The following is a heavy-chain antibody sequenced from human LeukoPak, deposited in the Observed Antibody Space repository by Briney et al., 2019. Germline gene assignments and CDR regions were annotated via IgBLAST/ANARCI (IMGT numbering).Heavy chain of an antibody. Sequence: GGSLRLSCAASGFTFSSYAMSWVRQAPGKGLEWVSAISGGGGSTYYADSVKGRFTISRGNSKNTLYLQMNSLRAEDTAVYYCATSTPKILAYCGGDCYKGVYWGQGTLVTVSS. J-gene: IGHJ4*02. D-gene: IGHD2-21*01. CDR2: ISGGGGST. CDR1: GFTFSSYA. CDR3: ATSTPKILAYCGGDCYKGVY. V-gene: IGHV3-23*01.